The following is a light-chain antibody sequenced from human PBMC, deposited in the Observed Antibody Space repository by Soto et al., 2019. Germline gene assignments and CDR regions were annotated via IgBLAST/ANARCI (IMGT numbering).Light chain of an antibody. Sequence: QSALTQPASVSGSPGQSITISCTGTSSDVGGYNYVSWYQQHPGKAPKLMIYEVSNRPSGVSNRFSGSKSGNTASLTISGLQAEDEADYYCSSYTSSSTRVFGGGTQGTVL. J-gene: IGLJ3*02. CDR3: SSYTSSSTRV. CDR1: SSDVGGYNY. V-gene: IGLV2-14*01. CDR2: EVS.